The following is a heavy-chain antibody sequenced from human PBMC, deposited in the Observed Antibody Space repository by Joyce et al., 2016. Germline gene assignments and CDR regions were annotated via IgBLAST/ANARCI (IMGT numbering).Heavy chain of an antibody. CDR3: ARSSYTNGIFDY. J-gene: IGHJ4*02. D-gene: IGHD2-8*01. Sequence: EVQLVESGGGLVKPGGSLRLSCAASGFTFSRYSMSWVCEAPWKWLEWALVLSSSSSYIKYTDSVKGRFTISRDNAKNSLYLQMNSLRVEDTAVYYCARSSYTNGIFDYWGQGTLVTVSS. V-gene: IGHV3-21*01. CDR1: GFTFSRYS. CDR2: LSSSSSYI.